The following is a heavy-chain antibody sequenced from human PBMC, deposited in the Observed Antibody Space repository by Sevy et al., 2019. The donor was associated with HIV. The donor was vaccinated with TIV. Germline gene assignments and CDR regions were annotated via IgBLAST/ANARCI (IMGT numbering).Heavy chain of an antibody. CDR3: TRDAGYSVGWYPSNY. V-gene: IGHV3-30*04. D-gene: IGHD6-19*01. CDR2: LSHDGGAQ. CDR1: GFSVSSHA. J-gene: IGHJ4*02. Sequence: GGSLRLSCAASGFSVSSHAMHWVRQAPGKGLEWVALLSHDGGAQYYVDSVKGRFSISRDNSKNILYLQMNSLRPADTALYYCTRDAGYSVGWYPSNYWGQGTLVTVSS.